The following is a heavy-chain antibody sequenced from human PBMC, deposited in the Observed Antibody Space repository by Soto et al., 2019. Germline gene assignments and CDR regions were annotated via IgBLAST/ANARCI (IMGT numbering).Heavy chain of an antibody. J-gene: IGHJ6*03. Sequence: SETLSLTCAVYGGSFSGYYWSWIRQPPGKGLEWIGEINHSGSTNYNPSLKSRVTISVDTSKNQFSLKLSSVTAADTAVYYCARGRCSSTSCYLGPYYYYYYMDVWGKGTTVTVSS. D-gene: IGHD2-2*01. CDR3: ARGRCSSTSCYLGPYYYYYYMDV. CDR1: GGSFSGYY. V-gene: IGHV4-34*01. CDR2: INHSGST.